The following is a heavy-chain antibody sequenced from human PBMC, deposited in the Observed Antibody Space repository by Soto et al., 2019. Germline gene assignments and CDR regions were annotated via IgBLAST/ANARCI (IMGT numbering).Heavy chain of an antibody. Sequence: QVQLVESGGGVVQPGRSLRLSCAASGFTFSSYGMHWVRQAPGKGLEWVAVIWYDGSNKYYADSVKGRFTISRDNSKNTLYLQMNSLRAEDTAVYYCATGGGAYCSSTSCYGDAFEIWGQGTMVTVSS. D-gene: IGHD2-2*01. V-gene: IGHV3-33*01. CDR1: GFTFSSYG. CDR3: ATGGGAYCSSTSCYGDAFEI. J-gene: IGHJ3*02. CDR2: IWYDGSNK.